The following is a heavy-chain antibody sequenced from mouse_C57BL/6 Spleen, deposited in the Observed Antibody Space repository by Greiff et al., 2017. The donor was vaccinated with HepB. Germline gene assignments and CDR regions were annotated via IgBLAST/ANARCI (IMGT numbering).Heavy chain of an antibody. CDR2: IYPRSGNT. Sequence: QVQLKESGAELARPGASVKLSCKASGYTFTSYGISWVKQRTGQGLEWIGEIYPRSGNTYYNEKFKGKATLTADKSSSTAYRELRSLTSEDSAVYFCGGAGWLLHFDYWGQGTTLTVSS. CDR3: GGAGWLLHFDY. D-gene: IGHD2-3*01. J-gene: IGHJ2*01. V-gene: IGHV1-81*01. CDR1: GYTFTSYG.